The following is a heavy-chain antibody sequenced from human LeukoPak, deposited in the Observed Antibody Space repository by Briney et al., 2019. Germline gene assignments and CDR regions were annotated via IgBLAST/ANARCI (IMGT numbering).Heavy chain of an antibody. CDR3: ARIGGTIFGVAEYYFDH. CDR2: IKQDGSEK. D-gene: IGHD3-3*01. J-gene: IGHJ4*02. Sequence: PGGSLRLSCAASGFTFSSYWMSWVRQAPGKGLEWVANIKQDGSEKYYVDSVKGRFTISRDNAKNSLYLQMNSLRAEDTAVYYCARIGGTIFGVAEYYFDHWGQGTLVTVSS. V-gene: IGHV3-7*01. CDR1: GFTFSSYW.